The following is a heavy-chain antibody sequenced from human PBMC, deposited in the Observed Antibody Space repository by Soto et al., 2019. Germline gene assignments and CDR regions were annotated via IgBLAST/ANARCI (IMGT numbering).Heavy chain of an antibody. Sequence: ASVKVSCMASGYTFTGYSMHWVRQAPGQGLDWMGWINPNSGGTTYAHKFKGRVTTTRDTSISTAYMEMSRLRSDDTAVYYCAGSSLTVVVAAIGGFHPCGQGTMLTV. CDR1: GYTFTGYS. CDR3: AGSSLTVVVAAIGGFHP. V-gene: IGHV1-2*02. D-gene: IGHD2-15*01. J-gene: IGHJ5*02. CDR2: INPNSGGT.